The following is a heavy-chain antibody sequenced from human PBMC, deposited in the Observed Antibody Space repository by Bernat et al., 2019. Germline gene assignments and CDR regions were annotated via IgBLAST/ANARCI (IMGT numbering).Heavy chain of an antibody. D-gene: IGHD3-22*01. J-gene: IGHJ2*01. CDR2: ISPADSDT. V-gene: IGHV5-51*01. CDR1: GYSFTSYW. Sequence: EVQLVQSGAEVKKPGESPKISCKGSGYSFTSYWIGWVRQMPGKGLEWIGIISPADSDTRYTQSFQGQVTISADNSISTAYLKWSSLKASDTAMYYCARPYYYDSSGYSYWYFDPWGRGTLVTVSS. CDR3: ARPYYYDSSGYSYWYFDP.